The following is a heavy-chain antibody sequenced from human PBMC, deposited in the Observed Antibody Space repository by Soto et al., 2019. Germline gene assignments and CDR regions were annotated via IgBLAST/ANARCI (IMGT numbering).Heavy chain of an antibody. J-gene: IGHJ4*02. CDR2: SYHSGST. V-gene: IGHV4-39*01. CDR3: ARRGLGSSSFFDY. D-gene: IGHD6-6*01. Sequence: QLQLQESGPGLVKPSETLSLTCTVSGASITSLYYYWGWIRQPPGKGLEWIGSSYHSGSTYYAPSRMSRLALSEDTPKNQFALKLNSVPAAVTAVYYCARRGLGSSSFFDYWGQGTLVAVCS. CDR1: GASITSLYYY.